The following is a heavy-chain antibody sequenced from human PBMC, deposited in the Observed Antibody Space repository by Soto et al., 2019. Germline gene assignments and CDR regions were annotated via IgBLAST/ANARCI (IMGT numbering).Heavy chain of an antibody. Sequence: PGGSLRLSCAISGFSVSSNYLSWVRQAPGKGLEWVSVHYSGGSTYYADSVQGRFTISRDNSKNTLYLQMNSLRAEDTAVYYCVRDQGDHVIHFDHWGQGALVTVSS. D-gene: IGHD3-16*01. CDR1: GFSVSSNY. CDR3: VRDQGDHVIHFDH. CDR2: HYSGGST. J-gene: IGHJ4*02. V-gene: IGHV3-53*01.